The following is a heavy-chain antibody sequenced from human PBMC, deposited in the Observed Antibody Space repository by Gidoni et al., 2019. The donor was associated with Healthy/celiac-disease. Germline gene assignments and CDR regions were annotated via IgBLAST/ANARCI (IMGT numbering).Heavy chain of an antibody. Sequence: QVQLVESGGGVVQPGRSLRLSCADAGFTFSSYGMHWVRQAPGKGLELVAVISYDGSNKYYADSVKGRFTISRDNSKNTLYLQMNSLRAEDTAVYYCAKILVGATTLDYWGQGTLVTVSS. V-gene: IGHV3-30*18. D-gene: IGHD1-26*01. J-gene: IGHJ4*02. CDR2: ISYDGSNK. CDR1: GFTFSSYG. CDR3: AKILVGATTLDY.